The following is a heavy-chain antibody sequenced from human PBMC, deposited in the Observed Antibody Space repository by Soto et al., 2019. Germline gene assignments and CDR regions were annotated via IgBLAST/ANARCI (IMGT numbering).Heavy chain of an antibody. CDR2: IWYDGSNK. Sequence: GGSLRLSCAASGFTFSSYGMHWVRQAPGKGLEWVAVIWYDGSNKYYADSVKGRFTISRDNSKNTLYLQMNSLRAEDTAVYYCARAGSHSTQPITVDIYYYYYMDVWGKGTTVTVSS. J-gene: IGHJ6*03. CDR1: GFTFSSYG. CDR3: ARAGSHSTQPITVDIYYYYYMDV. D-gene: IGHD5-12*01. V-gene: IGHV3-33*01.